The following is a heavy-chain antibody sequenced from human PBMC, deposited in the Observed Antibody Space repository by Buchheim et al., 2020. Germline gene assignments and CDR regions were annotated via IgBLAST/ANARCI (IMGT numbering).Heavy chain of an antibody. CDR2: IWYDGSNK. J-gene: IGHJ4*02. V-gene: IGHV3-33*01. CDR1: GFTFSSYG. CDR3: ARGSLRSPSDY. D-gene: IGHD4-17*01. Sequence: QVQLVESGGGVVQPGRSLRLSCAASGFTFSSYGMHWVRQAPGKGLEWVAVIWYDGSNKYYADSVKRRFTISRDNSKNTLYLQMNSLRAEDTAVYYCARGSLRSPSDYWGQGTL.